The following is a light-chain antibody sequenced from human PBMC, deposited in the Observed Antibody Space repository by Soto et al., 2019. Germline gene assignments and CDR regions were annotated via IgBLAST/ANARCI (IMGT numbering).Light chain of an antibody. CDR3: QQRSNWPLT. V-gene: IGKV3-11*01. CDR1: QSVSSY. Sequence: EIVLTQSPAALSLSPGERATRSGGASQSVSSYLAWYQQKPGQAPSLLIYDAINRAAGIPARFSGSGSGTDFTLTISSLEPEDFAVYYCQQRSNWPLTFGGGTKVDIK. CDR2: DAI. J-gene: IGKJ4*01.